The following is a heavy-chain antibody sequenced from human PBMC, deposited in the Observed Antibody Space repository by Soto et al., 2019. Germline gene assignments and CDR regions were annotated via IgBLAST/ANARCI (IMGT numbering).Heavy chain of an antibody. CDR3: ARDWQQLAY. V-gene: IGHV3-11*06. CDR1: GFTFNDYY. D-gene: IGHD6-13*01. Sequence: GGSLRLSCAASGFTFNDYYMSWIRRAPGKGLEWVSYISTRSTYKNYADSVKGRFIISRDNSKNTLYLQMNSLRAEDTAVYYCARDWQQLAYWGLGTLVTVSS. J-gene: IGHJ4*02. CDR2: ISTRSTYK.